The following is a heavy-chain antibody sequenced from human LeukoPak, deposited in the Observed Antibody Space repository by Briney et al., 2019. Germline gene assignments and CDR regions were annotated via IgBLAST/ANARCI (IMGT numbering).Heavy chain of an antibody. Sequence: ASVKVSCKASGYTFTSYGTSWVRQAPGQGLEWMGWISAYNGNTNYAQKLQGRVTMTTDTSTSTAYMELRSLRSDDTAVYYCARGPAWFGLLEWAYYYYMDVWGKGTTVTVSS. CDR1: GYTFTSYG. D-gene: IGHD3-10*01. J-gene: IGHJ6*03. CDR3: ARGPAWFGLLEWAYYYYMDV. CDR2: ISAYNGNT. V-gene: IGHV1-18*01.